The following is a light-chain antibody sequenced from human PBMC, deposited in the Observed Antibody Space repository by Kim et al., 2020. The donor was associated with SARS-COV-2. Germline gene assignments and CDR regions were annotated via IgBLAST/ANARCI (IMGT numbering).Light chain of an antibody. CDR3: QQYDNLYT. CDR1: QDISNY. J-gene: IGKJ2*01. V-gene: IGKV1-33*01. CDR2: DAS. Sequence: DIQMTQSPSYLSASVGDRVTITCQASQDISNYLNWYQQKPGKAPKLLIYDASNLETGVPSRFSGSGSVTDFTFTISSLQPEDIATYYCQQYDNLYTFGQGTKLEI.